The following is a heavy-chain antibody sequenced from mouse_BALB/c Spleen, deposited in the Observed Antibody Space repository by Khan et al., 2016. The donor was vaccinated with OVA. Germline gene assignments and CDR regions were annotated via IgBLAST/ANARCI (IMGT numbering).Heavy chain of an antibody. V-gene: IGHV9-3-1*01. CDR1: GYIFTNYG. CDR3: ARGAFYYGRRKNAWFAY. J-gene: IGHJ3*01. Sequence: QIQLVQSGPELKKPGEIVKISCKASGYIFTNYGMNWVKQAPGQGLKWMGWINTYTGEPTYADDFRGRFAFSLETSASTAYLQINNLKNEDTATDFCARGAFYYGRRKNAWFAYWGQGTLVTVSA. CDR2: INTYTGEP. D-gene: IGHD1-1*01.